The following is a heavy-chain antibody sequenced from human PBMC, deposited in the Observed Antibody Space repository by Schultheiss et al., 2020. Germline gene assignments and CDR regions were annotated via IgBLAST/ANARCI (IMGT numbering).Heavy chain of an antibody. V-gene: IGHV4-31*03. J-gene: IGHJ3*02. CDR3: AGGTLGAFDI. CDR2: IYYSGST. Sequence: SQTLSLTCTVSGGSISSGSYYWSWIRQHPGKGLEWIGYIYYSGSTYYNPSLKSRVTISVDTSKNQFSLKLSSVTAADTAVYYCAGGTLGAFDIWGQGTMVTVSS. D-gene: IGHD2-2*01. CDR1: GGSISSGSYY.